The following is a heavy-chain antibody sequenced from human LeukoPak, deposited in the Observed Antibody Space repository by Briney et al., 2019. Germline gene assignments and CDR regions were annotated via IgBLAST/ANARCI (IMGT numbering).Heavy chain of an antibody. CDR1: GYTFTDYY. J-gene: IGHJ4*02. CDR3: ARDGDAVMVDFDY. CDR2: IYPNSGAT. D-gene: IGHD5-18*01. V-gene: IGHV1-2*02. Sequence: ASVMVSCKTSGYTFTDYYFYWLRQAPGQGLEWMAWIYPNSGATRYAQKFQGRITVTRDTSISTAYMELRTLTPDDTVVYYCARDGDAVMVDFDYWGQGTLVTVSS.